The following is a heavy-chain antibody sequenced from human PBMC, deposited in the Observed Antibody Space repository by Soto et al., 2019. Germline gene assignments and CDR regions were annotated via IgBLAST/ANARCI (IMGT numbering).Heavy chain of an antibody. CDR3: ARIGPRTKTWSTTFDY. Sequence: PSETLSLTCTVSGGSISSSSYYWGWIRQPPGKGLEWIGSIYYSGSTYYNPSLKSRVTISVDTSKNQFSLKLSSVTAADTAVYYCARIGPRTKTWSTTFDYWGQGTLVTVSS. V-gene: IGHV4-39*01. CDR2: IYYSGST. D-gene: IGHD1-1*01. J-gene: IGHJ4*02. CDR1: GGSISSSSYY.